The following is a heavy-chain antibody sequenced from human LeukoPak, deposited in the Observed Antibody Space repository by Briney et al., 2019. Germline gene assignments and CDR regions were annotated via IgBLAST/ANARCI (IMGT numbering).Heavy chain of an antibody. CDR1: GGSISSGGYY. V-gene: IGHV4-31*03. J-gene: IGHJ6*02. D-gene: IGHD1-26*01. CDR3: ASTWERLVYYYGMDV. Sequence: PSETLSLTCTVSGGSISSGGYYWSWIRQHPGKGLEWIGYIYYSGSTYYNPSLKSRVTISVDTSKNLFSLKLSSVTAADTAVYYCASTWERLVYYYGMDVWGQGTTVTVSS. CDR2: IYYSGST.